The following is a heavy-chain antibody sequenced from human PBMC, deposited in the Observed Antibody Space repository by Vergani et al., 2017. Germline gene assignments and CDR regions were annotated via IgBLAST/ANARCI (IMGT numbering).Heavy chain of an antibody. D-gene: IGHD2-2*01. Sequence: EVQLVESGGGLVKPGGSLRLSCAASGFTFSSYSMNWDRQAPGKGLEWVSSISSSSSYIYYADSVKGRFTISRDNAKNSLYLQMNILRAEDTAVYYCAIGVVPAAIGWFYPWGQGTLVTVSS. J-gene: IGHJ5*02. CDR3: AIGVVPAAIGWFYP. V-gene: IGHV3-21*01. CDR2: ISSSSSYI. CDR1: GFTFSSYS.